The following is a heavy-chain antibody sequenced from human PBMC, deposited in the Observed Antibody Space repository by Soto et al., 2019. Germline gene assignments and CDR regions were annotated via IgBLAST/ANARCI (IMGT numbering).Heavy chain of an antibody. CDR2: IKQDGSKK. Sequence: EVQLVESGGGLVQPGGSQRLSCAASGFTFSSYWMTWVRQAPGKGLEWVANIKQDGSKKYYVDSVKGRFTISRDNAKNSLYLQMNSLRAEDTAVYYCAKRVWYFDLWGRGTLVTVSS. CDR3: AKRVWYFDL. J-gene: IGHJ2*01. CDR1: GFTFSSYW. V-gene: IGHV3-7*01.